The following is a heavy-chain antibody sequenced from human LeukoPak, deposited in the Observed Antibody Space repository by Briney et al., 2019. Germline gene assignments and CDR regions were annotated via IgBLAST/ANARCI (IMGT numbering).Heavy chain of an antibody. CDR1: GFTVSSNY. J-gene: IGHJ3*02. CDR3: ARVRGGSGRSYAADAFDI. CDR2: IYNDESST. V-gene: IGHV3-74*01. Sequence: PGGSLRLSCAASGFTVSSNYMSWVRQAPGKGLVWVSRIYNDESSTSYADSVKGRFTISRDNAKSTLYLQMNSLRADDTAVFYCARVRGGSGRSYAADAFDIWGQGTMVTVSS. D-gene: IGHD1-26*01.